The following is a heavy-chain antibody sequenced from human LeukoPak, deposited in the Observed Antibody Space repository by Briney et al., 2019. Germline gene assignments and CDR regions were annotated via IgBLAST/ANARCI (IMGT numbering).Heavy chain of an antibody. D-gene: IGHD3-3*01. V-gene: IGHV4-31*11. J-gene: IGHJ6*02. CDR3: AREGPYSYYDFWSGYYPPNYGMDV. CDR2: IYYSGST. Sequence: PSETLSLTCAVYGGSFSGYYWSWIRQHPGKGLEWIGYIYYSGSTYYNPSLKSRVTISVDTSKNQFSLKLSSVTAADTAVYYCAREGPYSYYDFWSGYYPPNYGMDVWGQGTTVTVSS. CDR1: GGSFSGYY.